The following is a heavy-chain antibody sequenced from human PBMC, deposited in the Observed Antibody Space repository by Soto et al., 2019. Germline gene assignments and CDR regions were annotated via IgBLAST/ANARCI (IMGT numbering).Heavy chain of an antibody. Sequence: QVPLVQSGAEVKKPGASVKVSCKASGYTFTSYGISWVRQAPGQGREWMGWISAYNGNTNYAKKLQGRVSMTTDTATSTDDMALRSLISDDTAMYYCARALTSVPGSVVVPAAMHYYYYYGMDVWGQGTTVTVSS. CDR3: ARALTSVPGSVVVPAAMHYYYYYGMDV. CDR1: GYTFTSYG. J-gene: IGHJ6*02. CDR2: ISAYNGNT. V-gene: IGHV1-18*01. D-gene: IGHD2-2*01.